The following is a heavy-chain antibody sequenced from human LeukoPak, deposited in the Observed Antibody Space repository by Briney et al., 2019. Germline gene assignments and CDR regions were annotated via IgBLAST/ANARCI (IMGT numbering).Heavy chain of an antibody. V-gene: IGHV1-2*06. CDR1: GYTSTGYY. J-gene: IGHJ4*02. CDR2: INPNSGGT. D-gene: IGHD1-26*01. Sequence: ASVKVSXKASGYTSTGYYMHWVRQAPGQGLEWMGRINPNSGGTKYAQKFQGRVTMTRDTSISTAYMELSRLRSDDTAVYYCARVRWELRSFDYWGQGTLVTVSS. CDR3: ARVRWELRSFDY.